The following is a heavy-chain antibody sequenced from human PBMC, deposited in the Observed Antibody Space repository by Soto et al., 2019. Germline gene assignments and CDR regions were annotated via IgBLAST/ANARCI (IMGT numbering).Heavy chain of an antibody. V-gene: IGHV3-30*18. CDR1: GFTFSSYG. CDR3: AKSFGAGATGYAFDI. D-gene: IGHD3-10*01. CDR2: ISYDGSNK. Sequence: GGSLRLSCAASGFTFSSYGMHWVRQAPGKGLEWVAVISYDGSNKYYADSVKGRFTISRDNSKNTLYLQMNSLRAEDTAVYYCAKSFGAGATGYAFDIWGQGTMVTVSS. J-gene: IGHJ3*02.